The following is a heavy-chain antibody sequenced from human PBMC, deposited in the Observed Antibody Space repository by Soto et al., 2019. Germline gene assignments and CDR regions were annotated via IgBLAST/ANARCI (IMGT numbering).Heavy chain of an antibody. Sequence: QVQLQESGPGLVKPSETLSLTCTVSGGSINSYYWYWIRQPAGKGLEWIGRIYISGSTNYNPSLKSRVTMSIDTSKNQFSLKVSSVTAADTAVYYCAKSSSRSSLVQYGLDVWGQGTTVTVSS. CDR3: AKSSSRSSLVQYGLDV. V-gene: IGHV4-4*07. J-gene: IGHJ6*02. CDR1: GGSINSYY. CDR2: IYISGST. D-gene: IGHD6-13*01.